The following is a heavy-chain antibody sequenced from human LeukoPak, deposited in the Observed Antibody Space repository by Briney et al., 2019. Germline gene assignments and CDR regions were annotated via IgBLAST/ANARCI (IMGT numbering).Heavy chain of an antibody. CDR3: ARDRGGSAFDI. V-gene: IGHV3-74*01. J-gene: IGHJ3*02. CDR2: INSDGSST. CDR1: GFTFSSYA. D-gene: IGHD3-10*01. Sequence: PGGSLRLSCAASGFTFSSYAMSWVRQAPGKGLVWVSRINSDGSSTSYADSVKGRFTISRDNAKNTLYLQMNSLRAEDTAVYHCARDRGGSAFDILGQGTMVTVSS.